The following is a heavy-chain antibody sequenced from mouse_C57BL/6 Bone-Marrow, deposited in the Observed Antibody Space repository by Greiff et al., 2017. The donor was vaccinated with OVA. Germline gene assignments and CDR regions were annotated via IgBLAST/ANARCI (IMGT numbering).Heavy chain of an antibody. V-gene: IGHV5-17*01. Sequence: EVQRVESGGGLVKPGGSLKLSCAASGFTFSDYGMHWVRQAPEKGMEWVAYISSGSSTIYYADTVKGRFTISRDKAKNTLFMHMTSVRSEDTAMYDCARWIDYFDYWGQGTTLTVSS. J-gene: IGHJ2*01. CDR1: GFTFSDYG. CDR2: ISSGSSTI. CDR3: ARWIDYFDY.